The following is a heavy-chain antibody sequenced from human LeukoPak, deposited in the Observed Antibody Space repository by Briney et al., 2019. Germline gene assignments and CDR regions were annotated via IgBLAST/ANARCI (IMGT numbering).Heavy chain of an antibody. D-gene: IGHD2-15*01. J-gene: IGHJ2*01. CDR3: ARDLGMTPRYFDL. CDR2: ISFGGSHI. V-gene: IGHV3-21*01. CDR1: GFNFGSYS. Sequence: GGSLRLSCAASGFNFGSYSMNWVRQAPGKGLEWVSSISFGGSHIYYPDSLKGRFTISRDNAKNSLYLQMDSLRAEDTALYYCARDLGMTPRYFDLWGRGTLVTVSS.